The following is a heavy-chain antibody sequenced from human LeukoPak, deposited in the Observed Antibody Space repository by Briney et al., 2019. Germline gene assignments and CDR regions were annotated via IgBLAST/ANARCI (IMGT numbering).Heavy chain of an antibody. D-gene: IGHD3-3*01. V-gene: IGHV1-8*01. CDR3: ARVLGAGFWSGYYPYYYYGMDV. CDR1: GYTFTSYD. CDR2: MNPNSGNT. Sequence: ASVKVSCKASGYTFTSYDINWVRQATGQGLEWMGWMNPNSGNTGYARKFQGRVTMTRNTSISTAYMELSSLRSEDTAVYYCARVLGAGFWSGYYPYYYYGMDVWGQGTTVTVSS. J-gene: IGHJ6*02.